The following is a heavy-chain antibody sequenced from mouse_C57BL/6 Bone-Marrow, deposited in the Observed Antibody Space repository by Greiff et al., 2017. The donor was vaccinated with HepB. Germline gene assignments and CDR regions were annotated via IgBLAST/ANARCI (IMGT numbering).Heavy chain of an antibody. CDR2: IYPRSGNT. J-gene: IGHJ3*01. Sequence: VMLVESGAELARPGASVKLSCTASGCTFTSYGISWVKQRTGQGLEWIGEIYPRSGNTDYNEKFKGKATLTADKSSSTAYMELRSLTSEDSAVYFCAIYYYGSSYGFAYWGQGTLVTVSA. V-gene: IGHV1-81*01. D-gene: IGHD1-1*01. CDR3: AIYYYGSSYGFAY. CDR1: GCTFTSYG.